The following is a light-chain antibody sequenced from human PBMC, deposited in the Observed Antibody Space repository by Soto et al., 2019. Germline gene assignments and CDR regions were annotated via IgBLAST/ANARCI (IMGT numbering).Light chain of an antibody. CDR2: EVS. CDR1: SNDVGAYNY. CDR3: SSYTSSSIPV. J-gene: IGLJ2*01. V-gene: IGLV2-14*01. Sequence: QSVLTQPASVSGSPGQSITISCTGTSNDVGAYNYVSWYQQHPGKAPKLMIYEVSNRPSGLSNRFSGSKSGNTASLTISGLQAEDEADYYCSSYTSSSIPVFGGGTKLTVL.